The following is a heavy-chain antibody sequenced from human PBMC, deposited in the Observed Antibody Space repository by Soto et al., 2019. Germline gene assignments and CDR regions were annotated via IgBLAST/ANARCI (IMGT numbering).Heavy chain of an antibody. CDR1: GYTFSRYG. D-gene: IGHD1-1*01. CDR2: ISSYNDDK. J-gene: IGHJ4*02. V-gene: IGHV1-18*01. Sequence: ASVKVSCKTTGYTFSRYGGSRVRLDPGHGLEWVGWISSYNDDKKYAQKFQGRVTITKDTSTNTAYLELRSLTSDDTGVYYCARDLHRETWQTSYLDFWGQGTPVTGLL. CDR3: ARDLHRETWQTSYLDF.